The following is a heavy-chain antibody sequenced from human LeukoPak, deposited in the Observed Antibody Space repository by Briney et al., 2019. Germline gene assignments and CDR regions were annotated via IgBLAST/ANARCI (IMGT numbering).Heavy chain of an antibody. CDR1: GYTFTSYD. Sequence: ASVKVSCKASGYTFTSYDINWVRQATGQGLEWMGWMNPNSGNTGCAQKFQGRVTMTRNTSISTAYMELSSLRAEDTAVYYCARDPLNDALDIWGQGTLVTVSS. CDR2: MNPNSGNT. J-gene: IGHJ3*02. CDR3: ARDPLNDALDI. V-gene: IGHV1-8*01.